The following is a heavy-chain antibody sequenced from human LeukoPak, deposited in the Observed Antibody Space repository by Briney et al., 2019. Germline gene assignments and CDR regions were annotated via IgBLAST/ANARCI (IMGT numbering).Heavy chain of an antibody. D-gene: IGHD4-17*01. CDR3: ASRADYGEDY. Sequence: GSSVKVPCKASGGTFSSYAISWVRQAPGQGLECMGRIIPIFGTANYAQKFQGRVTITTDESTSTAYMELSSLRSEDTAVYYCASRADYGEDYWGQGTLVTVSS. V-gene: IGHV1-69*05. CDR2: IIPIFGTA. CDR1: GGTFSSYA. J-gene: IGHJ4*02.